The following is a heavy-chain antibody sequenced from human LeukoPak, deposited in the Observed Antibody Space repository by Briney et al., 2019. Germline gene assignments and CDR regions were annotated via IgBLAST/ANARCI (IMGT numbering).Heavy chain of an antibody. CDR2: INHRGSI. CDR1: GGSVTSSGYY. J-gene: IGHJ5*02. D-gene: IGHD2-2*01. CDR3: ARGRGEYCSSNSCRNWFDP. V-gene: IGHV4-34*01. Sequence: PSETLSLTCTVSGGSVTSSGYYWSWIRQPPGKGLEWIGEINHRGSINYNPSLKSRVTMSVDTSNNQFSLNLTSATAADTAVYYCARGRGEYCSSNSCRNWFDPWGQGTLVTVSS.